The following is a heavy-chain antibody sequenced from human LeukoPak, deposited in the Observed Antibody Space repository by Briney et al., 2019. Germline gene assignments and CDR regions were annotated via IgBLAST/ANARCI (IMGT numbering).Heavy chain of an antibody. V-gene: IGHV1-2*06. CDR3: ARDHRGFDI. J-gene: IGHJ3*02. Sequence: ASVKVSCKASGYTFTGYYMHWVRQAPGQGSEWMGRINPKSGGTNYAQKFQGRVTMTRDTSTSTVYMELSSLRSEDTAVYYCARDHRGFDIWGQGTMVTVSS. D-gene: IGHD1-14*01. CDR2: INPKSGGT. CDR1: GYTFTGYY.